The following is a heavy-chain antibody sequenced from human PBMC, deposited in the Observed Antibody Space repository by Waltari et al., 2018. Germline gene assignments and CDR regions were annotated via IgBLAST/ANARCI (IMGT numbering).Heavy chain of an antibody. V-gene: IGHV3-23*01. CDR3: AKEADAAVAGYAEYFQD. D-gene: IGHD6-19*01. CDR2: IDVSGDGT. J-gene: IGHJ1*01. CDR1: GFTFKTYA. Sequence: EVQLLQSGGGVVQPGGSLRLSCAASGFTFKTYAMSWVRQLPGKGLEWGSSIDVSGDGTFYADPVKGRFTISRDNSKNTLYLQMNGLRAEDTAIYYCAKEADAAVAGYAEYFQDWGQGTRVTVSS.